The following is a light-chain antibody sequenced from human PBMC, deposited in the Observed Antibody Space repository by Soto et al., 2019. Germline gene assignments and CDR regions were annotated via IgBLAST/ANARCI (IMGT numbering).Light chain of an antibody. Sequence: EIVLTQSRGTLSLSPGEGATLSCRASQSVSSSSLGWYQQKPGQAPRLLMYGASRRATGIPDRFSGSGSGTDFTLIISRLEPEDFAVYYCQQFNNWPLTFGGGTKVDIK. CDR1: QSVSSSS. J-gene: IGKJ4*01. CDR2: GAS. V-gene: IGKV3-20*01. CDR3: QQFNNWPLT.